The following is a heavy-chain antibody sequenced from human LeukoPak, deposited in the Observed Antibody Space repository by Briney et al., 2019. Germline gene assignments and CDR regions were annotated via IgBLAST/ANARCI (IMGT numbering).Heavy chain of an antibody. CDR1: GYSFTSRG. CDR3: ARAVTGGDY. J-gene: IGHJ4*02. Sequence: ASVKVSCKASGYSFTSRGINGVRQAPGQGLEWMGYINTYNGNTNYEQKFQGRVTMTTDTSTSTIYMELRSLRSDDKAVYYCARAVTGGDYWGQGTLVTVSS. D-gene: IGHD6-19*01. V-gene: IGHV1-18*01. CDR2: INTYNGNT.